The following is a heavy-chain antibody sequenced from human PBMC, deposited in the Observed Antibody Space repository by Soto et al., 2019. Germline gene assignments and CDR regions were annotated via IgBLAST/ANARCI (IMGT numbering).Heavy chain of an antibody. V-gene: IGHV4-59*12. J-gene: IGHJ5*02. D-gene: IGHD3-16*01. CDR2: IFDGGSA. Sequence: PSQTLSLTCTVSGGTRTYYYWSWIRQAPGKGLEWLGYIFDGGSANYNPSLKSRVSMSVDNSQNQLSLRLISVTAADTAMYFCVRIRYQLPSSVLWLDPSGQATPVTVSS. CDR1: GGTRTYYY. CDR3: VRIRYQLPSSVLWLDP.